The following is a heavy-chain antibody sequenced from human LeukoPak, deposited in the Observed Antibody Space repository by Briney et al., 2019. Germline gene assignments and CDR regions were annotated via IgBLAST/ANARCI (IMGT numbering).Heavy chain of an antibody. Sequence: PGGSLRLSCAASGFTFSSYSMNWVRQAPGKGLEWVSYISSSSSTIYYADSVKGRFTISRDNAKNSLYLQMNSLRAEDTALYYCAKDSGYGGNFRVMGVWGQGTTVTVSS. D-gene: IGHD4-23*01. CDR2: ISSSSSTI. CDR3: AKDSGYGGNFRVMGV. J-gene: IGHJ6*02. CDR1: GFTFSSYS. V-gene: IGHV3-48*04.